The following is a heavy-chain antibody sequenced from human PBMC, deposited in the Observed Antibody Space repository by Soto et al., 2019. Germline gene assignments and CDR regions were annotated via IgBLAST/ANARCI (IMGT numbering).Heavy chain of an antibody. CDR1: GGSITTGGYY. V-gene: IGHV4-31*03. J-gene: IGHJ4*02. Sequence: SETLSLTCTVSGGSITTGGYYWSWIRQLPGKGLEWIGHRYYSESTYYNPSLKSRVSISLDTSKNQFSLKLSFVTAADTAMYYCARTMGSGGSCYSWYLDYWGQGTPVTVS. D-gene: IGHD2-15*01. CDR3: ARTMGSGGSCYSWYLDY. CDR2: RYYSEST.